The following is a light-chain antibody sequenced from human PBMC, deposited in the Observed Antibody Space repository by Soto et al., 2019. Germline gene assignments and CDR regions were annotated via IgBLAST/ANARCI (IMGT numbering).Light chain of an antibody. J-gene: IGKJ4*01. Sequence: EIVLTQSPGTLSLSPGERATLSCRASQSVSNNYLAWYQQKPGQAPSLLIYAASSRATGIPDRFSGGGSRTDFPLTISRLEPEDFAVYYCQQYGSSPRLTCGGGTKVEIK. CDR3: QQYGSSPRLT. V-gene: IGKV3-20*01. CDR1: QSVSNNY. CDR2: AAS.